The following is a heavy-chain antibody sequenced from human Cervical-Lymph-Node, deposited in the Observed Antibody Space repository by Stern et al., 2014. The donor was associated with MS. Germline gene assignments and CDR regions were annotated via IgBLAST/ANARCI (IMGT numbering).Heavy chain of an antibody. J-gene: IGHJ2*01. CDR3: AREQSGSGPFDL. CDR2: IYYSGST. D-gene: IGHD3-10*01. CDR1: DDSISSNHYY. Sequence: QLQLQESGPGLVKPSQTLSLTCTVSDDSISSNHYYWSWIRQPPGKGLEWIGYIYYSGSTYYNPSLKSRVTISVDTSKNQFSLKLSSVTAADTAVYYCAREQSGSGPFDLWGRGTLVTVSS. V-gene: IGHV4-30-4*01.